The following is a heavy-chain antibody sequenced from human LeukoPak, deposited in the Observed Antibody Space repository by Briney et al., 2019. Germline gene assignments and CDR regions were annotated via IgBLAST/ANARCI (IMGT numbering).Heavy chain of an antibody. J-gene: IGHJ4*02. CDR2: ISYDGTKP. CDR3: AIELYYFDF. Sequence: GGWLRLSCVASEFTYSNYAMHYLRPAPGTELEWVAVISYDGTKPYYADSVKGRFRISRDSSKNTLYLQINSLRAEDTAVYYCAIELYYFDFWGQGTLVTVSS. CDR1: EFTYSNYA. D-gene: IGHD3-10*01. V-gene: IGHV3-30*04.